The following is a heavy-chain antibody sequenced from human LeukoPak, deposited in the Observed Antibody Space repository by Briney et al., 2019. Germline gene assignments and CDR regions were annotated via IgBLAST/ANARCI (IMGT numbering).Heavy chain of an antibody. CDR2: IRSKANSYAT. V-gene: IGHV3-73*01. Sequence: GGSLRLSCAAFGFTFSGSAMHWVRQASGKGLEWVGRIRSKANSYATAYAASVKGRFTISRDDSKNTAYLQMNSLKTEDTAVYYCTRDPDGQGWLQYHWGQGTLVTVSS. CDR1: GFTFSGSA. J-gene: IGHJ5*02. CDR3: TRDPDGQGWLQYH. D-gene: IGHD5-24*01.